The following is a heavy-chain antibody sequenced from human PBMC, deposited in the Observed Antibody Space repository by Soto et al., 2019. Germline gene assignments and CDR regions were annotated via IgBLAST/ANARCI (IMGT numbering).Heavy chain of an antibody. CDR2: IYYSGST. J-gene: IGHJ4*02. CDR1: GGSISSSSYF. CDR3: AGGIAARPLGD. D-gene: IGHD6-6*01. Sequence: SETLSLTCSVSGGSISSSSYFWGWIRQPPGKGLEWIGSIYYSGSTYYNPSLKSRVTVSVDTSKNQFSLKLSSVTAADTAVYYCAGGIAARPLGDWGQGTLVTVSS. V-gene: IGHV4-39*07.